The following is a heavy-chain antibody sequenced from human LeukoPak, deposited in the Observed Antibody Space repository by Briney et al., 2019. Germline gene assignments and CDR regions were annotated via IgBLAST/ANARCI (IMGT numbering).Heavy chain of an antibody. CDR3: ARDSLTMIVGRQKRGLDY. V-gene: IGHV3-30*04. CDR2: ILEDGSIQ. J-gene: IGHJ4*02. Sequence: GGSLRLSCAASGFTFSNYMMHWVRQAPGKGLDWVAVILEDGSIQYYADSVKGRFTISRDNAKNSLYPQMNSLRAEDTAVYYCARDSLTMIVGRQKRGLDYWGQGTLVTVSS. CDR1: GFTFSNYM. D-gene: IGHD3-22*01.